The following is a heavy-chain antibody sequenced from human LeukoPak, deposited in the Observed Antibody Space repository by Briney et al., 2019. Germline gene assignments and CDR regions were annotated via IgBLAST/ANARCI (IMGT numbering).Heavy chain of an antibody. V-gene: IGHV3-74*01. Sequence: GGSLRLSCAASGFTFSSYWMHWVRQAPGKGLVWVSRINSDGSSTSYADSVKGRFTISRDNAKNTLYLQMKSLRAEDTAVYYCARAGQDYIIYYDMDVWGQGTTVTVSS. CDR2: INSDGSST. D-gene: IGHD4-11*01. CDR3: ARAGQDYIIYYDMDV. CDR1: GFTFSSYW. J-gene: IGHJ6*02.